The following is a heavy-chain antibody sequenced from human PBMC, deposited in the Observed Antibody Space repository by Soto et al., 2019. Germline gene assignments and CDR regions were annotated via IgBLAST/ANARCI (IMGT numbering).Heavy chain of an antibody. CDR2: ISGFNGNT. CDR1: GYSFTNYG. V-gene: IGHV1-18*01. CDR3: ARDRGVAPPVAGNTHYYYYMDV. Sequence: QDQLVQSGAEVKKPGASVTVSCKASGYSFTNYGITWVRQAPGQGLEWMGWISGFNGNTHYAQKRQGRVTVTTDASTSTAYMELRSLRSDDKAVYYCARDRGVAPPVAGNTHYYYYMDVWGKGTTVTVSS. D-gene: IGHD6-19*01. J-gene: IGHJ6*03.